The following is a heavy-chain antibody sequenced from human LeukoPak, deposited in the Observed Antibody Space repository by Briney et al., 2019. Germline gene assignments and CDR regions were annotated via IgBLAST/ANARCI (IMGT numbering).Heavy chain of an antibody. D-gene: IGHD5-12*01. Sequence: PGGSLRLSCAASGFTFSSYSMNWVRQAPGKGLEWVSSISSSSSYIYYADSVKGRFTISRDNAKNSLYLQMNSLRAEDTAVYYCARDSYGGYGLNYFDYWGQGTLVTVSS. J-gene: IGHJ4*02. V-gene: IGHV3-21*01. CDR2: ISSSSSYI. CDR3: ARDSYGGYGLNYFDY. CDR1: GFTFSSYS.